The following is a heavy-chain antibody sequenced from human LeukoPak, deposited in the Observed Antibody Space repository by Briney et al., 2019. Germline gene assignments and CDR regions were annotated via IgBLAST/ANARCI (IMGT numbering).Heavy chain of an antibody. CDR3: ARVGGSSWGYFYYHMDV. Sequence: GGSLRLSCAAPGFTFNSYLMHWVRQAPGKGLVWVSRINSDGSSPTYADSVKGRFTISRDNAKNTLYLQMNSLRAEDTAVYYCARVGGSSWGYFYYHMDVWGKGTAVTVSS. CDR2: INSDGSSP. CDR1: GFTFNSYL. J-gene: IGHJ6*03. D-gene: IGHD6-13*01. V-gene: IGHV3-74*01.